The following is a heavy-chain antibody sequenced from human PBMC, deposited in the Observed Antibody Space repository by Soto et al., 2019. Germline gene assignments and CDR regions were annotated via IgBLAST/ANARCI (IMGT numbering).Heavy chain of an antibody. CDR3: ARDTVRWDYYYGMDV. CDR2: IDPSDSYT. J-gene: IGHJ6*02. V-gene: IGHV5-10-1*01. D-gene: IGHD3-16*01. CDR1: GYSFTSYW. Sequence: GESLKISCKGSGYSFTSYWSSWVRQMPGKGLEWMGRIDPSDSYTNYSPSFQGHVTISADKSISTAYLQWSSLKASDTAMYYCARDTVRWDYYYGMDVWGQGTTVTVSS.